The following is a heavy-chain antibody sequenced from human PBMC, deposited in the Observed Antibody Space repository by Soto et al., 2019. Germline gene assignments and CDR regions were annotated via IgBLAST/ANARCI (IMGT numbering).Heavy chain of an antibody. CDR2: VNPSSGTT. CDR3: ARSEVSDYGDFFWFDP. CDR1: GYSFTTYN. D-gene: IGHD4-17*01. Sequence: ASVKVSCKASGYSFTTYNIHWVRQAPGQGLEWMGVVNPSSGTTSYAQKFQGRVTMTRDESTSPAYMELSSLRSEDTAMYFCARSEVSDYGDFFWFDPWGQGTLVTVSS. V-gene: IGHV1-46*01. J-gene: IGHJ5*02.